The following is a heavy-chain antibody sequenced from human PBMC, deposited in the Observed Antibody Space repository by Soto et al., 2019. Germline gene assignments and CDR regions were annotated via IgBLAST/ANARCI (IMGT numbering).Heavy chain of an antibody. Sequence: QVQLQQWGAGLLKPSETLSLTCAVYGGSFSGYYWSWIRQPPGKGLEWIGEINHSGSTNYNPSLKSRVPISVDTSKNQVSLKLSSVTAADTAVYYCARHRPGIAAAGTTDYWGQGTLVTVSS. CDR2: INHSGST. D-gene: IGHD6-13*01. V-gene: IGHV4-34*01. CDR1: GGSFSGYY. CDR3: ARHRPGIAAAGTTDY. J-gene: IGHJ4*02.